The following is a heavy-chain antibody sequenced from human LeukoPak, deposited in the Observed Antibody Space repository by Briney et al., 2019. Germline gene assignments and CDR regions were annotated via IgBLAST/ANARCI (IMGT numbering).Heavy chain of an antibody. Sequence: GGSLRLSCAASGFTFSSYWMSWVRQAPGKGLEWVANIKQDGSEKYYVDSVKGRFTISRDNAKNSLYLQMNSLRAEDTAVYYCASTNGGYYFDYWGQGTLVTVSS. V-gene: IGHV3-7*01. CDR1: GFTFSSYW. J-gene: IGHJ4*02. D-gene: IGHD2-2*01. CDR2: IKQDGSEK. CDR3: ASTNGGYYFDY.